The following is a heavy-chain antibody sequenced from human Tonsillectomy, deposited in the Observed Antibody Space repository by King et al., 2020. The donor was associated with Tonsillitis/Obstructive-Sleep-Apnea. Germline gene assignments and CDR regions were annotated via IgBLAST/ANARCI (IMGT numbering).Heavy chain of an antibody. CDR2: ISAYNGIT. J-gene: IGHJ3*02. V-gene: IGHV1-18*01. CDR1: GYTFTSYG. D-gene: IGHD3-10*01. Sequence: VQLVESGAEVKKPGASVKVSCKASGYTFTSYGISWVRQAPGQGLEWMGWISAYNGITHYAQKLQGRVTMTTDTSTSTAYMVLRSLRSDDTAVYYCARDSSKFYYGSGSDHAFDICGQGTMVTVSS. CDR3: ARDSSKFYYGSGSDHAFDI.